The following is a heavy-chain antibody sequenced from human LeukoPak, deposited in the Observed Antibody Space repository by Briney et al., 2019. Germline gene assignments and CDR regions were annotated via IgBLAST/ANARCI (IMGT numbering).Heavy chain of an antibody. V-gene: IGHV3-23*01. CDR1: GFTFSRYV. J-gene: IGHJ4*02. D-gene: IGHD2-2*01. CDR2: ISESGGGT. CDR3: AKGVGGSSSDS. Sequence: PGGSLRLSCAASGFTFSRYVMRWVRQTPGKGLEWVSAISESGGGTYYSDSVKGRFTTSRDNSKSTVYLHMNSLRVDDTAIYYCAKGVGGSSSDSWGQGTLVTVSS.